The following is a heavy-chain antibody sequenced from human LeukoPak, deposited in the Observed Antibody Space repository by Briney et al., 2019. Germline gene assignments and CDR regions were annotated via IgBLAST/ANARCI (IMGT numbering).Heavy chain of an antibody. Sequence: GGSLRLSCAASGFTFSTYAIHWVRQAPGKGLEWVAAIWYDGSNQYYPDSVKGRLSISRDNSKNTLYLQMNSLRVEDTAVYYCARDLSPVVRASPMGYWGQGTLVTVSS. D-gene: IGHD3-10*01. CDR1: GFTFSTYA. CDR2: IWYDGSNQ. V-gene: IGHV3-33*01. J-gene: IGHJ4*02. CDR3: ARDLSPVVRASPMGY.